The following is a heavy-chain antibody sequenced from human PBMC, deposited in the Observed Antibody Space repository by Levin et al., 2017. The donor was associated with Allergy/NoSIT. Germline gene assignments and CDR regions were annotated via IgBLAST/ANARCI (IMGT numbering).Heavy chain of an antibody. CDR3: ARDRRRGYYGSGSYYNFDY. CDR2: IIPIFGTA. Sequence: SVKVSCKASGGTFSSYAISWVRQAPGQGLEWMGGIIPIFGTANYAQKFQGRVTITADESTSTAYMELSSLRSEDTAVYYCARDRRRGYYGSGSYYNFDYWGQGTLVTVSS. CDR1: GGTFSSYA. D-gene: IGHD3-10*01. V-gene: IGHV1-69*13. J-gene: IGHJ4*02.